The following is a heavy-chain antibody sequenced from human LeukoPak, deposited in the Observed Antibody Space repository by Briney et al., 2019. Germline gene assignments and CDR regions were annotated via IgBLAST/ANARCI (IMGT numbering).Heavy chain of an antibody. Sequence: GGSLRLSCAASGFTFSSYWMSWVRQAPGKGLEWVANIKQDGSEKYYVDSVKGRFTISRDNAKNSLYLQMNSLRAEDTAVYYCARGYGGNLRWFDPWGQGTLVTVSS. CDR3: ARGYGGNLRWFDP. CDR1: GFTFSSYW. D-gene: IGHD4-23*01. J-gene: IGHJ5*02. CDR2: IKQDGSEK. V-gene: IGHV3-7*03.